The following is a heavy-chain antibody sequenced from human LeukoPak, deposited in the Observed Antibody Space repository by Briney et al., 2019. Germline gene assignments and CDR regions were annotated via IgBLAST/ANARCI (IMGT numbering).Heavy chain of an antibody. CDR2: ISAYNGNT. CDR1: GGTFSSYA. Sequence: ASVKVSCKASGGTFSSYAISWVRQAPGQGLEWMGWISAYNGNTKYAQKFQDRVTMTTDTSTSTALMELRSLRSDDTAVYYCARSEKAYCGGVCDNYHMDVWGKGTTVTVSS. J-gene: IGHJ6*03. V-gene: IGHV1-18*01. D-gene: IGHD2-21*02. CDR3: ARSEKAYCGGVCDNYHMDV.